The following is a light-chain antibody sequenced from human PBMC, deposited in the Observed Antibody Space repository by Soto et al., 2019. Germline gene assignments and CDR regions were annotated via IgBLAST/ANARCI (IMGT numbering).Light chain of an antibody. J-gene: IGKJ4*01. V-gene: IGKV3-20*01. CDR2: GAS. Sequence: IVLTQSPGTLSLSPGERATLSGRATQSVSSSFLAWYQQRPGQAPRLLIFGASNRATGIPDRFSGSGSGTDFSLTISRLEPEDCAVYYCQQYGNSITFGGGTKVDIK. CDR1: QSVSSSF. CDR3: QQYGNSIT.